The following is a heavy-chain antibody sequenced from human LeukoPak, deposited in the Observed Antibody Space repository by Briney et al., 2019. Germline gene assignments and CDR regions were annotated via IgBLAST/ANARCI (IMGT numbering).Heavy chain of an antibody. Sequence: SETLSLTCTVSGASFSSSIYYWGWIRQPPGKGLEWIGSIYYSGSTYYNPSLKSRVTISVDTSKNQFSLKLSSVTAADTAVYYCARHPPFDYYDSSGYPMGFDYWGQGTLVTVSS. CDR1: GASFSSSIYY. CDR3: ARHPPFDYYDSSGYPMGFDY. V-gene: IGHV4-39*01. CDR2: IYYSGST. J-gene: IGHJ4*02. D-gene: IGHD3-22*01.